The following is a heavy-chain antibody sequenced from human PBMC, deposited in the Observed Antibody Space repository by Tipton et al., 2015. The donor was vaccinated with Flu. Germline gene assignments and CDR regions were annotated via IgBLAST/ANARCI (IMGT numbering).Heavy chain of an antibody. V-gene: IGHV3-30*18. CDR3: AKADYYDNTGYQRDGGEFGP. Sequence: RSLRLSCAVSGFTFSSYGMHWVRQAPGKGPEWVAVISYDGRNRFYTESVKGRFTISRDNSKNTLYLQMNNLRLDDTAVYYCAKADYYDNTGYQRDGGEFGPWGQGTLVTVSS. J-gene: IGHJ5*02. D-gene: IGHD3-22*01. CDR2: ISYDGRNR. CDR1: GFTFSSYG.